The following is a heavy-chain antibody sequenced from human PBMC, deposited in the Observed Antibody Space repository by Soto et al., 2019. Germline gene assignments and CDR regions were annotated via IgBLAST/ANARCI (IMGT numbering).Heavy chain of an antibody. CDR2: IIPIFGTA. D-gene: IGHD5-12*01. CDR1: GGTFSSYA. CDR3: ARDIVAKDAVDI. J-gene: IGHJ3*02. Sequence: QVQLVQSGAEVKTPGSSVKVSCKASGGTFSSYAISWVRQAPGQGLEWMGGIIPIFGTANYAQKFQGRVTITEDEDTSTAYMELSSLRSEDTAVYYCARDIVAKDAVDIWGQGTMVTVSS. V-gene: IGHV1-69*01.